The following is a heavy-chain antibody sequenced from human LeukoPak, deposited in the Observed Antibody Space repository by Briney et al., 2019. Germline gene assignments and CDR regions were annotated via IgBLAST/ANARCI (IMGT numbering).Heavy chain of an antibody. CDR2: IYSAGAT. D-gene: IGHD3-16*01. V-gene: IGHV3-53*01. J-gene: IGHJ4*02. CDR1: GFTVSSNY. Sequence: GGSLRLSCAASGFTVSSNYMRWVRQAPGKGLEWVSIIYSAGATYYADSVRDRFTISRENSKNPVCLQMNSLGAEDTAVYYCASGGLGARKFYSDPFHYWGQGTLVTVSS. CDR3: ASGGLGARKFYSDPFHY.